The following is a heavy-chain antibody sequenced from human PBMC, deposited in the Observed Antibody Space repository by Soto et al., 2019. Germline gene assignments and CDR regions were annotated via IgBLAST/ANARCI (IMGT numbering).Heavy chain of an antibody. Sequence: PSETLSLTCAVSGYSIRSGYYWGWTRQPPGKGLERIGRVYHSGRTYHNPSLKRRGTISVDTSKHQFSLKLGSVTAADTAVPYCAGALYDYDWGSVSRLNCWGQGTMVTVSS. CDR3: AGALYDYDWGSVSRLNC. CDR2: VYHSGRT. V-gene: IGHV4-38-2*01. D-gene: IGHD3-16*01. CDR1: GYSIRSGYY. J-gene: IGHJ4*02.